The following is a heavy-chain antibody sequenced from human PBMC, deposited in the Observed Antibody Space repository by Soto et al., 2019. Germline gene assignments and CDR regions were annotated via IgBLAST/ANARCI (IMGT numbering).Heavy chain of an antibody. V-gene: IGHV1-46*01. J-gene: IGHJ4*02. CDR1: GYTFTSYY. Sequence: ASVKVSCKASGYTFTSYYMHWVRQAPGQGLEWMGIINPSGGSTSYAQKFQGRVTMTRDTSKTQFSLKLSSVTAADTAVYYCARDRPVYGSGKYYLDYWGQGILVTVSS. D-gene: IGHD3-10*01. CDR3: ARDRPVYGSGKYYLDY. CDR2: INPSGGST.